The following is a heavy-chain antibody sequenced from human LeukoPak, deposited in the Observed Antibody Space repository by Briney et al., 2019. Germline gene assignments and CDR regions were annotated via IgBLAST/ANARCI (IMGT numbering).Heavy chain of an antibody. D-gene: IGHD5-12*01. CDR2: IYYSGST. V-gene: IGHV4-39*01. CDR1: GGSISSGDYY. Sequence: PSETLSLTCTVSGGSISSGDYYWGWIRQPPGEGLEWIGNIYYSGSTYYNPSLKSRVTISVDTSKNQFSLKLSSVSAADTAVYYCARWVATPRGYFDYWGQGALVTVSS. J-gene: IGHJ4*02. CDR3: ARWVATPRGYFDY.